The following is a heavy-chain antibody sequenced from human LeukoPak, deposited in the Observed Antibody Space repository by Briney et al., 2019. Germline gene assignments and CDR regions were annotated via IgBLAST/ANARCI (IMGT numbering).Heavy chain of an antibody. CDR1: GGTFSSYA. D-gene: IGHD5-18*01. CDR2: IIPIFGTA. CDR3: ARDSGSVDTAMVHFDY. V-gene: IGHV1-69*13. Sequence: GASVKVSCKPSGGTFSSYAISWVRQAPGQGLEWMGGIIPIFGTANYAQKFQGRVTITADESTSTAYMELSSLRSEDTAVYYCARDSGSVDTAMVHFDYWGQGTLVTVSS. J-gene: IGHJ4*02.